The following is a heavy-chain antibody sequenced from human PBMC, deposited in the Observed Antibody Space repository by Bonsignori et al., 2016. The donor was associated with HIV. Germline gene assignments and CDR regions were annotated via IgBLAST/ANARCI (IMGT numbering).Heavy chain of an antibody. Sequence: GESLKISCAASGFTFSSYSMNWVRQAPGKGLEWVSSISSSSSYIYYADSVKGRFTISRDNAKNSLYLQMNSLRAEDTAVYYCARAPRWGNSLTYYYYYYMDVWGKGTTVTVSS. CDR1: GFTFSSYS. J-gene: IGHJ6*03. V-gene: IGHV3-21*01. CDR2: ISSSSSYI. CDR3: ARAPRWGNSLTYYYYYYMDV. D-gene: IGHD4-23*01.